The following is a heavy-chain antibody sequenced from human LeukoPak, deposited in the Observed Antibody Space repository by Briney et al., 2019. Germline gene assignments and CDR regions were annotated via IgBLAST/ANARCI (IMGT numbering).Heavy chain of an antibody. CDR3: ARYCSGGSCCAAHDY. Sequence: GESLKISCKGSGYSFTSYWISWVRQMPRKGLEWMGRIDPSDSYTNYSPSFQGHVTISADKSISTAYLQWSSLKASDTAMYYCARYCSGGSCCAAHDYWGQGTLVTVSS. J-gene: IGHJ4*02. V-gene: IGHV5-10-1*01. CDR2: IDPSDSYT. D-gene: IGHD2-15*01. CDR1: GYSFTSYW.